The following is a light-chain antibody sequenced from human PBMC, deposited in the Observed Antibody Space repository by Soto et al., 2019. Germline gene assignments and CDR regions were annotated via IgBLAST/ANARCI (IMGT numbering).Light chain of an antibody. J-gene: IGKJ5*01. CDR1: QSLVSSDGNTY. CDR2: KVS. CDR3: MHATHWPPLT. V-gene: IGKV2-30*01. Sequence: EVVMPQSPVTLPFTLGQSAPITCSSSQSLVSSDGNTYLNCFQQSPVQCQSRRLYKVSKRDSGFPDRFSGSGAGDHFTRKISRVEAEDVAVYYCMHATHWPPLTFGQGTRLELK.